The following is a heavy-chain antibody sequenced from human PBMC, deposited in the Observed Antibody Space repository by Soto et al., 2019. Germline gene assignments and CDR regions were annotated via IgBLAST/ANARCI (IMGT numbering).Heavy chain of an antibody. J-gene: IGHJ6*02. CDR3: ARPNPGIAAAGILHSYYYGMDV. Sequence: ASVKVSCKASGYTFTSYGISWVRQAPGQGLEWMGWISAYNGNTNYAQKLQGRVTMTTDTSTSTAYMELRSLRSDDTAVYYCARPNPGIAAAGILHSYYYGMDVWGQGTTVTVSS. CDR1: GYTFTSYG. D-gene: IGHD6-13*01. CDR2: ISAYNGNT. V-gene: IGHV1-18*01.